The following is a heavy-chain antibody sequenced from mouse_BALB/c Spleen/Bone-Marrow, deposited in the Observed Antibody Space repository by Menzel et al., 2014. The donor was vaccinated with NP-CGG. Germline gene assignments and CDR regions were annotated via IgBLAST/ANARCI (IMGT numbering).Heavy chain of an antibody. J-gene: IGHJ4*01. V-gene: IGHV1-7*01. CDR3: ARNYDYDGGYYAMDY. Sequence: VQLVESGAELAKPGAPVKMSCKASGYNFISYWMHWVKQRPGQGLEWIGYINPSTGYTEYNQKFKDKATLTADKSSSKAYMQLSSLTSEDSAVYYCARNYDYDGGYYAMDYWGQGTSVTVSS. D-gene: IGHD2-4*01. CDR1: GYNFISYW. CDR2: INPSTGYT.